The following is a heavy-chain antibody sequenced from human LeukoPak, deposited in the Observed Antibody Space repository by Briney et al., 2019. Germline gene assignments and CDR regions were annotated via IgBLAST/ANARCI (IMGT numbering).Heavy chain of an antibody. CDR2: IYYSGST. V-gene: IGHV4-39*01. CDR3: ARHPFALAVAGLDY. CDR1: GGSISSSSYS. Sequence: ASETLSLTCTVSGGSISSSSYSWGWIRQPPGKGLEWIGSIYYSGSTYYNPSLKSRVTIPVDTSQNQLSLKLSSVTAADTAVYYCARHPFALAVAGLDYWGRGTLVTVSS. J-gene: IGHJ4*02. D-gene: IGHD6-19*01.